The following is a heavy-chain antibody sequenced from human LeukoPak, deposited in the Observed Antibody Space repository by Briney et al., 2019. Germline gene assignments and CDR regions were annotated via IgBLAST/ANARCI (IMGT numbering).Heavy chain of an antibody. D-gene: IGHD2/OR15-2a*01. V-gene: IGHV5-51*01. CDR1: GYSFMTYW. Sequence: GESLKISCQASGYSFMTYWIGWVRQMPGKGLEWMAIIYPGDSDTKYSPSFQDQVTISADKSINTAYLHWRSLKASDTAMYYCARLSMVDTFDIWGLGTVVTVSS. CDR3: ARLSMVDTFDI. J-gene: IGHJ3*02. CDR2: IYPGDSDT.